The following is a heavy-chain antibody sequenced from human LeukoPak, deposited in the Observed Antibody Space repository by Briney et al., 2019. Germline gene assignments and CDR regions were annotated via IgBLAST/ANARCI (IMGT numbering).Heavy chain of an antibody. CDR3: AKDTDGRAVAGLDAFDI. CDR1: GFTFDDYA. V-gene: IGHV3-9*01. J-gene: IGHJ3*02. Sequence: PGRSLRLSCAASGFTFDDYAMHWVRQAPGKGLEWVSGISWNSGSIGYADSVKGRFTISRDNAKNSLYLQMNSLRAEDTALYYCAKDTDGRAVAGLDAFDIWGQGTMVTVSS. CDR2: ISWNSGSI. D-gene: IGHD6-19*01.